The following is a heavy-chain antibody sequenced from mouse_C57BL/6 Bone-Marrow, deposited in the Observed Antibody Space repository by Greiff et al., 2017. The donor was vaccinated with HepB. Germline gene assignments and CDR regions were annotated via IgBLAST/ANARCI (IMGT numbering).Heavy chain of an antibody. D-gene: IGHD1-1*01. J-gene: IGHJ1*03. CDR1: GYAFSSSW. Sequence: VQLQQPGPELVKPGASVKISCKASGYAFSSSWMNWVKQRPGKGLEWIGRIYPGDGDTNYNGKFKGKATLTADKSSSTAYMQLSSLTSEDSAVYFCARRGYYGSRPTWYFDVWGTGTTVTVSS. CDR3: ARRGYYGSRPTWYFDV. V-gene: IGHV1-82*01. CDR2: IYPGDGDT.